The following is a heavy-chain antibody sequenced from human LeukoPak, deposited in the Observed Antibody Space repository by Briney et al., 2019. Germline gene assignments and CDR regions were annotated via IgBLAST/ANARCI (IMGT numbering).Heavy chain of an antibody. CDR2: IYPGDSDT. Sequence: GESLKISCKGSGYSFTSYWIGWVRQMPGKGLEWMGIIYPGDSDTRYSPSFQGQVTISADKSISTAYLQWSSLEASDTAMYYCARLRFHGTYYYDSSGYYRGENWFDPWGQGTLVTVSS. V-gene: IGHV5-51*01. CDR1: GYSFTSYW. J-gene: IGHJ5*02. CDR3: ARLRFHGTYYYDSSGYYRGENWFDP. D-gene: IGHD3-22*01.